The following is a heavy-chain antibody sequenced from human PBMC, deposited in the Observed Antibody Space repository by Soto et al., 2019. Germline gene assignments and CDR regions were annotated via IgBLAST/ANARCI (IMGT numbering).Heavy chain of an antibody. CDR1: GFTFDDYA. CDR3: ASNWNY. V-gene: IGHV3-43D*04. D-gene: IGHD3-3*01. Sequence: GGSLRLSCAASGFTFDDYAMHWVRQAPGKGLEWVSLISCDGSNTYYADSVKGRFTISRDNSKNSLYLQMNSLRAEDTAVYYFASNWNYWGQGTLVTVSA. CDR2: ISCDGSNT. J-gene: IGHJ4*02.